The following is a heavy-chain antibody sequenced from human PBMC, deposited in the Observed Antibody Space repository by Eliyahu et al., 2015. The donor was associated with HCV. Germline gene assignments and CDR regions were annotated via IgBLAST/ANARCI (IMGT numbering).Heavy chain of an antibody. CDR1: GGSXTTYY. CDR2: IHYSGST. V-gene: IGHV4-59*01. D-gene: IGHD6-19*01. CDR3: ASGGGGIAVAGTGGWFDP. J-gene: IGHJ5*02. Sequence: QVQLQESGPGLVQPSETLSLTCTVSGGSXTTYYWSWIRQPPGKGLEWIGFIHYSGSTTHNPSLKSRVTISVDTSKNQFSLKLSSVTAADTAVYYCASGGGGIAVAGTGGWFDPWGQGTLVTVSS.